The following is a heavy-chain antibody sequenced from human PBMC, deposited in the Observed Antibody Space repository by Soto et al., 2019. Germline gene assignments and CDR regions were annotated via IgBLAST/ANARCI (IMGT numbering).Heavy chain of an antibody. CDR3: PKAFCDPATCPPSAS. J-gene: IGHJ5*02. V-gene: IGHV3-23*01. Sequence: GGSLRLSCAASGFTLRSYGMHWVRQAPGKGLEWVASISETGDSKKYADSVKGRFTISRDNSKKKLYLQMKSLRAEDTAVYFCPKAFCDPATCPPSASWGQGTLVPVSP. CDR2: ISETGDSK. D-gene: IGHD3-3*02. CDR1: GFTLRSYG.